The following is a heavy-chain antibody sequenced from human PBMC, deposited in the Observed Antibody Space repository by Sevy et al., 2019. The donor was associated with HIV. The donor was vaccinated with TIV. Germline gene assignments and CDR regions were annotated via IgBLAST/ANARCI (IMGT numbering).Heavy chain of an antibody. Sequence: ASVKVSCKASGGTFSSYAISWVRQAPGQGLEWMGGIIPILGIANYAQKFQGRVTITADKFTSTAYMELSGLRSEDTAVYYCARRGVAARRYFDYWGQGTLVTVSS. CDR3: ARRGVAARRYFDY. J-gene: IGHJ4*02. CDR1: GGTFSSYA. D-gene: IGHD6-6*01. V-gene: IGHV1-69*10. CDR2: IIPILGIA.